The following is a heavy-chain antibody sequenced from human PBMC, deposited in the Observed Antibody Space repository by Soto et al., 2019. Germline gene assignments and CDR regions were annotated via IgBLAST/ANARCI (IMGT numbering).Heavy chain of an antibody. D-gene: IGHD1-7*01. J-gene: IGHJ4*02. CDR1: GYTFTSYD. Sequence: ASVKVSCKASGYTFTSYDINWVRQATGQGREWMGWMNPNSGNTGYAQKFQGRVTMTRNTSISTAYMELSSLRSEDTAVYYCARGFRGGIDWNSWFPPDYWGQGXLVTVSS. V-gene: IGHV1-8*01. CDR3: ARGFRGGIDWNSWFPPDY. CDR2: MNPNSGNT.